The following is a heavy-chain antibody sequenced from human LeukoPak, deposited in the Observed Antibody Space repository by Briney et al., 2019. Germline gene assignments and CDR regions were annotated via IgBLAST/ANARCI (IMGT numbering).Heavy chain of an antibody. D-gene: IGHD6-13*01. Sequence: GGSLRLSCAASGFTFSRYSMNWVRQAPGKGLEWLSYISVSRSTIHYADPVKGRFTISRDNAKNSLYLQMNSLRAEDTAVYYCARDRGSSWFNRGQLLDHWGQGTLVTVSS. V-gene: IGHV3-48*04. J-gene: IGHJ4*02. CDR1: GFTFSRYS. CDR2: ISVSRSTI. CDR3: ARDRGSSWFNRGQLLDH.